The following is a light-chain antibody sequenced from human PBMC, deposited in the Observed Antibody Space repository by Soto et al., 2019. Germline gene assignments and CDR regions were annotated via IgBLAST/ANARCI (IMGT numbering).Light chain of an antibody. CDR1: ESVSSN. CDR3: QQYNNWPPWT. V-gene: IGKV3-15*01. J-gene: IGKJ1*01. CDR2: GAS. Sequence: EMVMTQCPATLSVSPGERATLSCRASESVSSNVAWYQQRPGQAPRLLIYGASTRATGIPARFSGSGSATEFTLTISSLQSEDFAVYYCQQYNNWPPWTFGQGTKVDIK.